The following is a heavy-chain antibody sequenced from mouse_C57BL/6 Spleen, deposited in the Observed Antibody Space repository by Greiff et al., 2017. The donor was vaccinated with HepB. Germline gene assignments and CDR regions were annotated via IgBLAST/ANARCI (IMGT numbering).Heavy chain of an antibody. Sequence: VQLQQPGAELVKPGASVKLSCKASGYTFTSYWMHWVKQRPGQGLEWIGNINPSNGGTNYNEKFKSKATLTVDKSSSTAYMQLSSLTSEDSAVYYGAGAELYGAVVDHDYAFDYWGQGTSVTVSS. CDR1: GYTFTSYW. V-gene: IGHV1-53*01. D-gene: IGHD1-1*01. CDR2: INPSNGGT. CDR3: AGAELYGAVVDHDYAFDY. J-gene: IGHJ4*01.